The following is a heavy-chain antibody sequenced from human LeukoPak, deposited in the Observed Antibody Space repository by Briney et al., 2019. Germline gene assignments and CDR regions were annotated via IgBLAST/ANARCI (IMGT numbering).Heavy chain of an antibody. CDR3: ARVARSWPYYYYGMDV. Sequence: PGGSLRLSCAASGFSFSDYYMSWIRQAPGKGLEWVSYISSSGSTIYYADSVKGRFTISRDNAKNSLYLQMNSLRAEDTAVYYCARVARSWPYYYYGMDVWGQGTTVTVSS. J-gene: IGHJ6*02. V-gene: IGHV3-11*01. CDR1: GFSFSDYY. CDR2: ISSSGSTI. D-gene: IGHD6-13*01.